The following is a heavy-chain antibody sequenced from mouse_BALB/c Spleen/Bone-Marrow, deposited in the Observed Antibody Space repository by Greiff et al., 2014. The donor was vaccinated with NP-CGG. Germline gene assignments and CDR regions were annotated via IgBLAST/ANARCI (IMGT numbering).Heavy chain of an antibody. CDR1: GFSLTGYG. D-gene: IGHD1-1*01. V-gene: IGHV2-6-7*01. CDR2: IWGDGST. J-gene: IGHJ4*01. Sequence: VQLQESGPGLVAPSQSLSITCTVSGFSLTGYGVNWVRQPPGKGLEWLGMIWGDGSTDYNSALKSRLSISKDNSKSQVFLKMNSLQTDDTARYNCARGNYGSSLYAMDYWGQGTSVTVSS. CDR3: ARGNYGSSLYAMDY.